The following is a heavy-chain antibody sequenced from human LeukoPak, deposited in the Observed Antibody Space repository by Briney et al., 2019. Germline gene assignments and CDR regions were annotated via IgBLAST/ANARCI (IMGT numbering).Heavy chain of an antibody. CDR1: GFTFSNAW. D-gene: IGHD6-13*01. Sequence: SGGSLRLSSAASGFTFSNAWMSWVRQAPGKGLEWVGRIKSKTDGGTTDYAAPVKGRFTISRDDSKNTLYLQMNSLKTEDTAVYYCTTDVEVGYSSSGNQNWFDPWGQGTLVTVSS. V-gene: IGHV3-15*01. J-gene: IGHJ5*02. CDR2: IKSKTDGGTT. CDR3: TTDVEVGYSSSGNQNWFDP.